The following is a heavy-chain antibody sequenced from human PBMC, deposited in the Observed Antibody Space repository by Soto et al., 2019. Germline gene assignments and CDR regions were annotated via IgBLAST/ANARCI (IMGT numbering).Heavy chain of an antibody. V-gene: IGHV5-51*01. CDR1: W. CDR2: IDPCXYAT. Sequence: WIAWLRQXPXQGLXWMVSIDPCXYATXXXXXXQGQXTISADXXITTAYLQWSSLKAADTAMYYCARHAATYYNFYGMHVWGQGTTGTV. J-gene: IGHJ6*02. CDR3: ARHAATYYNFYGMHV. D-gene: IGHD6-25*01.